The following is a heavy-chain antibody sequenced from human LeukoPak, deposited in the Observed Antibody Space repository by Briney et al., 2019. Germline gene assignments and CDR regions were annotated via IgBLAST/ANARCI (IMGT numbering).Heavy chain of an antibody. V-gene: IGHV3-20*04. D-gene: IGHD2-2*03. J-gene: IGHJ6*04. CDR2: INWNGGST. Sequence: GGSLRLSCAASGFTFDDYGMSWVRQAPGKGLEWVSGINWNGGSTGYADSVKGRFTISRDNAKNSLYLQMNSLRAEDTALYYCARARGYCSSTSCYLGGMDVWGKGTTVTVSS. CDR1: GFTFDDYG. CDR3: ARARGYCSSTSCYLGGMDV.